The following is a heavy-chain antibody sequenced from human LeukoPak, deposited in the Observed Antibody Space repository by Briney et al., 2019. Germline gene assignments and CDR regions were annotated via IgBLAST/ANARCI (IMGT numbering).Heavy chain of an antibody. V-gene: IGHV3-74*01. Sequence: GGSLRLSCADSGFTFSSYWMHWVRQAPGKGLIWVSRINSDGSITSYADSVKGRFTISRDNAKNTLYLQMNSLRADDTAVYYCARTEVDYYDSSGYSSPLGYWGQGTLVTVSS. CDR2: INSDGSIT. CDR1: GFTFSSYW. J-gene: IGHJ4*02. CDR3: ARTEVDYYDSSGYSSPLGY. D-gene: IGHD3-22*01.